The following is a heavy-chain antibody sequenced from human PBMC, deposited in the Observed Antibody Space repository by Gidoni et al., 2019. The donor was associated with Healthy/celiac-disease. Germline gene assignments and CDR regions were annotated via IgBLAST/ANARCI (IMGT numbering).Heavy chain of an antibody. CDR3: ARENYYDSSGYHKNWFDP. CDR1: GYTFTSYA. Sequence: QVQLVQSGAEVKKPGASVKVSCKASGYTFTSYAMHWVRQAPGQRLEWMGWINDGNGNTKYSQKFQGRVTITRDTSASTAYMELSSLRSEDTAVYYCARENYYDSSGYHKNWFDPWGQGTLVTVSS. V-gene: IGHV1-3*01. CDR2: INDGNGNT. D-gene: IGHD3-22*01. J-gene: IGHJ5*02.